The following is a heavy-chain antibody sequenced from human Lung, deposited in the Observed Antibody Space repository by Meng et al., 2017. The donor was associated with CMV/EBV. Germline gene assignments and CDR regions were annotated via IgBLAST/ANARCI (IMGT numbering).Heavy chain of an antibody. CDR2: IYFLGSS. J-gene: IGHJ6*02. V-gene: IGHV4-39*07. D-gene: IGHD1-1*01. CDR1: GGSISSNAYY. Sequence: SXTLSLXCTVSGGSISSNAYYWGWIRQPPGKGLEWIASIYFLGSSYYNPSLKRRVTISVDTSKNQFSLKLNSVTAADTAVYYCARDPRLNGVDVWGQGTTVTVSS. CDR3: ARDPRLNGVDV.